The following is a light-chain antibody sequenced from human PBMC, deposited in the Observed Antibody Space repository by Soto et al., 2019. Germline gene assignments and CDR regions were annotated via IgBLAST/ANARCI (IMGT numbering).Light chain of an antibody. CDR2: AAS. Sequence: DIQMTQSPSSLSASVGDRVTITCRASQSISSYLNWYQQKPGKAPKLLIYAASSLQSGVPSRFSGSGSGTDFTLTISSLQPEDFATYYCQQSYSTLLTFCGGIKVEIK. J-gene: IGKJ4*01. CDR3: QQSYSTLLT. V-gene: IGKV1-39*01. CDR1: QSISSY.